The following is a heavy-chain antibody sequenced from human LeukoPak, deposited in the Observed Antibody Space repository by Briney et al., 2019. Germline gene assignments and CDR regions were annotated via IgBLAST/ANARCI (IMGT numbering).Heavy chain of an antibody. V-gene: IGHV3-7*01. CDR2: INLDGSEK. Sequence: GGSLRLSCAASGFIFSAYWMTWVRQAPGKGLEWVANINLDGSEKYYVDSLKGRFTISRDNAQNSLYLQMNNLIAEDTAVYYCAEALGRGYYGMDVWGQGTTVTVSS. CDR3: AEALGRGYYGMDV. D-gene: IGHD7-27*01. J-gene: IGHJ6*02. CDR1: GFIFSAYW.